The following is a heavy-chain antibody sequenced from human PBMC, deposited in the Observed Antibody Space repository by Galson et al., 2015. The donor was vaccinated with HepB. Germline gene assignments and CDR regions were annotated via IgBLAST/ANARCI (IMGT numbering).Heavy chain of an antibody. CDR1: GGSISSSSHY. J-gene: IGHJ5*02. CDR2: LYYSGST. Sequence: LSLTCTVSGGSISSSSHYWGWIRQPPGKGLEWIGSLYYSGSTYYNPSLKSRVTTSVDTSKNQFSLKLSSVTAADTAVYYCARHVGAGAYGAVLDLGNWFDPWGQGTLVTVSS. D-gene: IGHD6-19*01. V-gene: IGHV4-39*01. CDR3: ARHVGAGAYGAVLDLGNWFDP.